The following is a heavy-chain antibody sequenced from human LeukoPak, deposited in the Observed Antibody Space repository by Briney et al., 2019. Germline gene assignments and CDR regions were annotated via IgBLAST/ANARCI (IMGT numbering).Heavy chain of an antibody. J-gene: IGHJ6*03. CDR2: ISYDGINK. CDR1: GFTFSNYV. V-gene: IGHV3-30-3*01. CDR3: ARSPTYYYMDV. Sequence: GESLRLSCEASGFTFSNYVIHWVRQAPGKGLEWLAVISYDGINKYYADSVKGRFTISGDHSKTTVDLQMDSLGGADTAVYYCARSPTYYYMDVWGKGTTVTVSS.